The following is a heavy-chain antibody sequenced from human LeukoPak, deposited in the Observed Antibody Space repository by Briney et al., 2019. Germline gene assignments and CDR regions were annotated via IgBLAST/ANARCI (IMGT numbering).Heavy chain of an antibody. Sequence: SETLSLTCTVSGGSLRSYYWSWLRQPPGKGLEGIGYIYYSGSTNYNPSLKSRVTMFVDTSKNQFSLKLSSVTAADTAVYYCARYNGGGSGDYYDYGMDVWGQGTTVTVSS. J-gene: IGHJ6*02. CDR1: GGSLRSYY. CDR2: IYYSGST. V-gene: IGHV4-59*01. CDR3: ARYNGGGSGDYYDYGMDV. D-gene: IGHD2-15*01.